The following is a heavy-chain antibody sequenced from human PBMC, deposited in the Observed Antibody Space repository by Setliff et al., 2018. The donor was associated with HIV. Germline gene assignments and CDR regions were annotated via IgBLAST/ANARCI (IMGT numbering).Heavy chain of an antibody. J-gene: IGHJ3*02. Sequence: SETLSLTCSVSGASIITDPHYWSWIRQSPGNGLEWIGEVLYNGGTRYNPSLENRVSMSVDTSKNQFSLKLLSVTAADTAVYYCRVWILRDTSDIWGQGTMVTVSS. CDR1: GASIITDPHY. V-gene: IGHV4-39*07. CDR3: RVWILRDTSDI. D-gene: IGHD1-1*01. CDR2: VLYNGGT.